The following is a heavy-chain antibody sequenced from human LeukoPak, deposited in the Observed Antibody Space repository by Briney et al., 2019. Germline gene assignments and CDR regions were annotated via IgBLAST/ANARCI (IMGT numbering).Heavy chain of an antibody. CDR3: AKGPGSGAYYYYYYMDV. CDR1: GFTFSSYA. V-gene: IGHV3-23*01. J-gene: IGHJ6*03. D-gene: IGHD2-15*01. Sequence: GGSLRLSCAASGFTFSSYAMSWARQAPGKGLEWVSAISGSGGSTYYADSVKGRFTISRDNSKNTLYLQMNSLRAEDTAVYYCAKGPGSGAYYYYYYMDVWGKGTTVTVSS. CDR2: ISGSGGST.